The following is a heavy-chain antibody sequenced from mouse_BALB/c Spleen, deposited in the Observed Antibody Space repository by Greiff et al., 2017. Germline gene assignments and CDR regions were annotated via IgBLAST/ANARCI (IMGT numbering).Heavy chain of an antibody. CDR1: GFTFTDYY. CDR3: ARDGDGYYHYAMDY. V-gene: IGHV7-3*02. D-gene: IGHD2-3*01. CDR2: IRNKANGYTT. Sequence: EVKVEESGGGLVQPGGSLRLSCATSGFTFTDYYMSWVRQPPGKALEWLGFIRNKANGYTTEYSASVKGRFTISRDNSQSILYLQMNTLRAEDSATYYCARDGDGYYHYAMDYWGQGTSVTVSS. J-gene: IGHJ4*01.